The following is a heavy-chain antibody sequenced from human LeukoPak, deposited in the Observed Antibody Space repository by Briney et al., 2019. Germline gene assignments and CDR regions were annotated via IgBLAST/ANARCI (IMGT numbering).Heavy chain of an antibody. CDR2: INPNSGGT. D-gene: IGHD6-19*01. CDR1: GYTFTGYY. Sequence: ASVKVSCKASGYTFTGYYMHWVRQAPGQGLEWMGWINPNSGGTNYAQKFQGRVTMTRDTSISTAYMELRSLRSDDTAVYYCARDLGQWLALDYWGQGTLVTVSS. CDR3: ARDLGQWLALDY. J-gene: IGHJ4*02. V-gene: IGHV1-2*02.